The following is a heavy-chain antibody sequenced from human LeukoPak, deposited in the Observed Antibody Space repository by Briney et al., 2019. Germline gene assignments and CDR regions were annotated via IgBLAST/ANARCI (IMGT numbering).Heavy chain of an antibody. CDR1: GGSISSYY. J-gene: IGHJ5*02. D-gene: IGHD3-22*01. V-gene: IGHV4-4*07. Sequence: SETLSLTCTVSGGSISSYYWSWIRQPAGKGLEWIGRIYTSGSTNYNPSLKSRVTMSVDTSKNQFSLKLSSVTAADTAVYYCARDTTYYYDSSGPFDPWGQGTLVTVSS. CDR2: IYTSGST. CDR3: ARDTTYYYDSSGPFDP.